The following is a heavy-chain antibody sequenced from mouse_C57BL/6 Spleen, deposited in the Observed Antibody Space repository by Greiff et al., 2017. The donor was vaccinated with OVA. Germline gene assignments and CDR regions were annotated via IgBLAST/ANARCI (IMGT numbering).Heavy chain of an antibody. V-gene: IGHV5-9-1*02. CDR2: ISSGGDYI. Sequence: EVKLVESGEGLVKPGGSLKLSCAASGFTFSSYAMSWVRQTPEKRLEWVAYISSGGDYIYYADTVKGRFTISRDNARNTLYLQMSSLKSEDTAMYYCTREGGAYGNYGRLLDYWGQGTTLTVSS. CDR1: GFTFSSYA. CDR3: TREGGAYGNYGRLLDY. D-gene: IGHD2-1*01. J-gene: IGHJ2*01.